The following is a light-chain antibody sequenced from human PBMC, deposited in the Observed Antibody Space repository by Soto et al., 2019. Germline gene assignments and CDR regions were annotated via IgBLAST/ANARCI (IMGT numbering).Light chain of an antibody. J-gene: IGKJ4*01. CDR3: QHYNNWTLT. Sequence: EIVMTQSPVTLSVSPGEGVTLSCRASQSVYSNLAWYPQKPGQAPRLLIYDASARATDIPARFSGSGSGTDVTLTVSRLQSEDFAVYYCQHYNNWTLTFGGGTKVEIK. V-gene: IGKV3-15*01. CDR1: QSVYSN. CDR2: DAS.